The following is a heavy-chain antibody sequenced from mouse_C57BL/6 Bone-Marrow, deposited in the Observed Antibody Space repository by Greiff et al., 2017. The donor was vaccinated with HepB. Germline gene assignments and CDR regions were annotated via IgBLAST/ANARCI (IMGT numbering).Heavy chain of an antibody. CDR2: ISSGGDYI. V-gene: IGHV5-9-1*02. Sequence: EVMLVESGEGLVKPGGSLKLSCAASGFTFSSYAMSWVRQTPEKRLEWVAYISSGGDYIYYADTVKGRFTISRDNARNTLYLQMSSLKSEDTAMYYCTREGVYYDYLYWYFDVWGTGTTVTVSS. D-gene: IGHD2-4*01. J-gene: IGHJ1*03. CDR3: TREGVYYDYLYWYFDV. CDR1: GFTFSSYA.